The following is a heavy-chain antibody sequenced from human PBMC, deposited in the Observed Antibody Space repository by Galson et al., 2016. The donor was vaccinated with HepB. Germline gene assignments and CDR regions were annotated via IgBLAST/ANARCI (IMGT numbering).Heavy chain of an antibody. CDR3: ATLLGGWFGESYGY. D-gene: IGHD3-10*01. CDR1: GGTFSSNS. V-gene: IGHV1-24*01. CDR2: FDPEDGKT. Sequence: SVKVSCKASGGTFSSNSISWVRQVPGKGLEWMGGFDPEDGKTFYAQKFQGRVTMTEDTSTDTAYMELSSLRSEDTAVYYCATLLGGWFGESYGYWGQGTLVTVSS. J-gene: IGHJ4*02.